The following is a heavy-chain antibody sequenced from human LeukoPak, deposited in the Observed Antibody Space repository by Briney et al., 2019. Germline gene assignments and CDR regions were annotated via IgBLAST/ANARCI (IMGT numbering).Heavy chain of an antibody. D-gene: IGHD6-13*01. CDR3: AKDYGYSSSWYDY. V-gene: IGHV3-9*01. CDR2: ISWNSASV. J-gene: IGHJ4*02. CDR1: GFTFDDYG. Sequence: PGGSLRLSCEASGFTFDDYGMHWVRQAPGKGLEWVSTISWNSASVGYVDSVKGRFTISRDNAKKTLYLQMNSLRTEDTALYYCAKDYGYSSSWYDYWGQGTLVTVSS.